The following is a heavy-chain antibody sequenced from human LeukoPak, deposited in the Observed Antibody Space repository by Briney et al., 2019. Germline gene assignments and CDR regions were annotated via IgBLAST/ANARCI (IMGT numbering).Heavy chain of an antibody. CDR1: GGSISSYY. Sequence: SETLSLTCTVSGGSISSYYWSWIRQRPGKGLEWIGYIYYSGSTNYNPSLKSRVTISVDTSKNQFSLKLSSVTAADTAVYYCAFDSSGSSYYGMDVWGQGTTVTVSS. V-gene: IGHV4-59*01. CDR3: AFDSSGSSYYGMDV. D-gene: IGHD6-19*01. J-gene: IGHJ6*02. CDR2: IYYSGST.